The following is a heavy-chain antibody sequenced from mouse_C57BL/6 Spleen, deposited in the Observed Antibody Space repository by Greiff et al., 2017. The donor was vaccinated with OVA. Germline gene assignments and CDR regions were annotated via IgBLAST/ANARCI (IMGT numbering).Heavy chain of an antibody. Sequence: VQVVESGAELVRPGASVTLSCKASGYTFTDYEMHWVKQTPVHGLEWIGAIDPETGGTAYNQKFKGKAILTADKSSSTAYMELRSLTSEDSAVYYCTRSPITTVVDYFDYWGQGTTLTVSS. V-gene: IGHV1-15*01. D-gene: IGHD1-1*01. J-gene: IGHJ2*01. CDR2: IDPETGGT. CDR3: TRSPITTVVDYFDY. CDR1: GYTFTDYE.